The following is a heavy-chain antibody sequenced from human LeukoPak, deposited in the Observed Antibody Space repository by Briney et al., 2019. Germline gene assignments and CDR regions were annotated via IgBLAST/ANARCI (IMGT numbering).Heavy chain of an antibody. J-gene: IGHJ6*02. V-gene: IGHV3-23*01. Sequence: GGSLRLSCAASGFTFSSHALSWVRQAPGQGLEWVSSLSGSGYNTYYADSVKGRFTISRDNSKNTVYLQMNSLRAEDTAVYYCARDLRIVTTFSWYGMDVWGQGTTVTVSS. D-gene: IGHD5-12*01. CDR2: LSGSGYNT. CDR3: ARDLRIVTTFSWYGMDV. CDR1: GFTFSSHA.